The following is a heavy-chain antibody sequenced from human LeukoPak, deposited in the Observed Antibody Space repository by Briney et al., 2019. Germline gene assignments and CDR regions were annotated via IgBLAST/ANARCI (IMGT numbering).Heavy chain of an antibody. D-gene: IGHD4-23*01. CDR2: FYYTGST. J-gene: IGHJ4*02. Sequence: SETLSLTCTVSGGSITSYYWSWIRQPPGKGLEWIGHFYYTGSTNYNPSLKSRVTISAKTSRNQFSLRLNSVTAADTAVYYCARAPPDGGNSGLYYWGQGTLVTVSS. V-gene: IGHV4-59*12. CDR3: ARAPPDGGNSGLYY. CDR1: GGSITSYY.